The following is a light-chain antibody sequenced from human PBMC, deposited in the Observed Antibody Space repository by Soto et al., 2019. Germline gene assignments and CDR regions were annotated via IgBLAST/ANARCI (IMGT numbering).Light chain of an antibody. CDR1: QGISSA. J-gene: IGKJ5*01. CDR3: QQYDNWPPIN. V-gene: IGKV1D-13*01. CDR2: DAS. Sequence: AIQLTQSPSSLSASVGDIVTITCRASQGISSALAWYQQKPGKAPKLLIYDASSLESGVPSRFSGSGSGTDFTLTISSLQSEDFAVYYCQQYDNWPPINFGQGTRLEIK.